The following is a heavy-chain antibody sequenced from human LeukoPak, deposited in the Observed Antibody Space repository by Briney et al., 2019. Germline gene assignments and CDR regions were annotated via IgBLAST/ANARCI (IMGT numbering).Heavy chain of an antibody. CDR1: GGSISSGGYY. D-gene: IGHD5-24*01. CDR3: ARGRWPTEAFDY. CDR2: IYYSGST. J-gene: IGHJ4*02. Sequence: SETLSLTCTVSGGSISSGGYYWSWLRQPPGKGLEWIGYIYYSGSTNYNPSLKSRVTISVDTSKNQFSLKLSSVTAADTAVYYCARGRWPTEAFDYWGQGTLVTVSS. V-gene: IGHV4-61*08.